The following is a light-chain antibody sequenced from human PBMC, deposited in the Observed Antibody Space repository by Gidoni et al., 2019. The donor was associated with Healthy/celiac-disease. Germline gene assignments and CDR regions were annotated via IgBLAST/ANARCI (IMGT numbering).Light chain of an antibody. V-gene: IGKV1-5*01. CDR2: DAS. J-gene: IGKJ1*01. Sequence: DIQMSQSPSTLSASVGDRVTITCRASQSISSWLAWYQQKPGKAPKLLIYDASSLDSGVPSRFSGSGSGTDFTLTISSLQPDDFATYYCQQYNSYSPTFXQXTKLEIK. CDR3: QQYNSYSPT. CDR1: QSISSW.